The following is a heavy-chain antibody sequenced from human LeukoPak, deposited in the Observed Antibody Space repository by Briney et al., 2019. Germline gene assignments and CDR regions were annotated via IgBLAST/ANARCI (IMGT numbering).Heavy chain of an antibody. CDR3: ARAMPHDNWFDP. V-gene: IGHV3-74*03. Sequence: AGSLTLSCAASGLTFNSYWMHWVRQVAGKGLVWVARINGDASNTTYADSVKGRFTISRENAKNTLYLQMNSLRVDDTAVYYCARAMPHDNWFDPWGQGSLVTVSS. J-gene: IGHJ5*02. CDR1: GLTFNSYW. CDR2: INGDASNT. D-gene: IGHD2-2*01.